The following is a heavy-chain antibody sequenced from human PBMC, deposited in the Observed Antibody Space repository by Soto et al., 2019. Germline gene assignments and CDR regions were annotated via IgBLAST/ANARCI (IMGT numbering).Heavy chain of an antibody. D-gene: IGHD3-10*01. CDR2: TSYDGKSS. V-gene: IGHV3-30*03. CDR3: ARERGPDGSSYYYAMDV. J-gene: IGHJ6*02. Sequence: QVQLVESGGGVVQPGRSLRLSCAASGFPFSNYGMHWVRLAPGKGLEWVAVTSYDGKSSYYADSVKGRFTISRDNSKTTLYLQMNSLRAEDTALYYCARERGPDGSSYYYAMDVWGQGTTVTVSS. CDR1: GFPFSNYG.